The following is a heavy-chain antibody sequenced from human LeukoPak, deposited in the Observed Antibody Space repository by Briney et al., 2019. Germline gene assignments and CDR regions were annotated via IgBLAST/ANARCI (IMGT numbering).Heavy chain of an antibody. V-gene: IGHV1-18*01. CDR1: GYTFTSYG. J-gene: IGHJ4*02. CDR3: ARDAYYYDSSGYYYLDY. CDR2: ISAYNGNT. Sequence: GASVKVSCKASGYTFTSYGIGWVRQAPGQGLEWMGWISAYNGNTNYAQKLQGRVTMTTDTSTSTAYMELRSLRSDDTAVYYCARDAYYYDSSGYYYLDYWGQGTLVTVSS. D-gene: IGHD3-22*01.